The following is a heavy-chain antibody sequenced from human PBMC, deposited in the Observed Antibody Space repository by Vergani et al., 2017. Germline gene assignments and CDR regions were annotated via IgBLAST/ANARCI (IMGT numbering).Heavy chain of an antibody. CDR1: GYTFASYG. CDR3: ARGQTTIGVYCDY. CDR2: ISAYNGNT. V-gene: IGHV1-18*01. D-gene: IGHD1-26*01. Sequence: QVQLVQSGAEVKKPGASVKVSCKASGYTFASYGIIWVRQAPGQGLEWMGWISAYNGNTYYAQELQGRVTLTTDTSTTTASMELRSLRSDDTAVYYCARGQTTIGVYCDYWGQGTLVTVSS. J-gene: IGHJ4*02.